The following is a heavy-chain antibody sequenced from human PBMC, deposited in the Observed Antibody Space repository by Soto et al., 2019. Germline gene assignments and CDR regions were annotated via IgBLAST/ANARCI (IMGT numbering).Heavy chain of an antibody. CDR3: AKTNNIVVVPAAFVYSFDI. V-gene: IGHV3-23*01. Sequence: GGSLRLSCAASGFTFSSYALSWVRQAPGKGLEWVSAISGSGGSTYYADSVKGRFTISRDNSKNTLYLQMNSLRAEDTAVYYCAKTNNIVVVPAAFVYSFDICRHVPMVTVSS. CDR1: GFTFSSYA. CDR2: ISGSGGST. J-gene: IGHJ3*02. D-gene: IGHD2-2*01.